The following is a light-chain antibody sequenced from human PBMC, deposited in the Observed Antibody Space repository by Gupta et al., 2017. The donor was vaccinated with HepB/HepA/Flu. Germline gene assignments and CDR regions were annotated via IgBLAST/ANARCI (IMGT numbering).Light chain of an antibody. J-gene: IGLJ3*02. V-gene: IGLV2-14*03. CDR2: DVD. CDR3: SSYTSNYLRV. Sequence: QSALTQPASVSGSPGQSITISCTGTSSDVGGYDFVSWYQQHPGKAPKVIIYDVDSRPAGISDRFSGSKSGNTASLTISGLQADDDADYYCSSYTSNYLRVFGGGTRVTVL. CDR1: SSDVGGYDF.